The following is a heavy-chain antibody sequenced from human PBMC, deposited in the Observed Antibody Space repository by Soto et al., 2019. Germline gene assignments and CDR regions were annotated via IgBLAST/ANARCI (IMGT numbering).Heavy chain of an antibody. Sequence: GGSLRLSCAVFGFTVSSNYMSWVRQAPGKGLEWVSVIYSGGSTHYADSVKGRFTISRDNSKNTLYLQMNSLRAEDTAVYYCARDPFYWGQGTLVTVSS. V-gene: IGHV3-66*01. CDR2: IYSGGST. CDR3: ARDPFY. J-gene: IGHJ4*02. CDR1: GFTVSSNY.